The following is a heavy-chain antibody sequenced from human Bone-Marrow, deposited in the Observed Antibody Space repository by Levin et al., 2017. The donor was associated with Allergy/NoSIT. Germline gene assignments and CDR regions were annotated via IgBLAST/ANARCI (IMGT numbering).Heavy chain of an antibody. Sequence: SGGSLRLSCVVSGFTISSYWMSWVRQAPGKGLEWVAKIKKDGSQKYYVDSVKGRFTISRDNAKNSLYLQMNSLRAEDTAVYYCVNWGSYWGQGTLVTVSS. J-gene: IGHJ4*02. CDR1: GFTISSYW. CDR3: VNWGSY. CDR2: IKKDGSQK. D-gene: IGHD3-16*01. V-gene: IGHV3-7*02.